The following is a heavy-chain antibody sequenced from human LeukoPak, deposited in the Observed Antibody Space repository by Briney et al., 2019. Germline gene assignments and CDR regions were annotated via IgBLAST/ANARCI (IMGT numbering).Heavy chain of an antibody. CDR1: GGSISSGSYY. D-gene: IGHD3-22*01. CDR2: IYYSGST. J-gene: IGHJ3*02. Sequence: SETLSLTCTVSGGSISSGSYYWGWIRQPPGKGLEWIGSIYYSGSTYYNPSLKSRVTISVDTSKNQFSLKLSSVTAADTAVYYCARQRRYYDSSGYYPDAFDIWGQGTMVTVSS. CDR3: ARQRRYYDSSGYYPDAFDI. V-gene: IGHV4-39*01.